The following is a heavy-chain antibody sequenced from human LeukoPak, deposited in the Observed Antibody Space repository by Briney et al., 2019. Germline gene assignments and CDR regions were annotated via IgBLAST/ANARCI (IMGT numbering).Heavy chain of an antibody. V-gene: IGHV3-7*01. D-gene: IGHD1-26*01. J-gene: IGHJ4*02. CDR3: ARDKYPGSGSYYIFDY. Sequence: PGGSLRLSCAASGFTFNSYCMSWVRQAPGKGPEWVANIKQDGSETYYVDSVRGRFTISRDNSKNTLYLQMNSLRAEDTAVYYCARDKYPGSGSYYIFDYWGQGTLVTVSS. CDR2: IKQDGSET. CDR1: GFTFNSYC.